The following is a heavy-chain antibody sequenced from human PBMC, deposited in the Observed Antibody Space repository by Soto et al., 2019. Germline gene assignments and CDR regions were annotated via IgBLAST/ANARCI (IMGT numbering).Heavy chain of an antibody. J-gene: IGHJ4*02. CDR1: GGSIGSYY. CDR2: IYYSGST. D-gene: IGHD3-16*01. Sequence: SETLSLTCAVSGGSIGSYYWSWIRQPQGKGLEWIGYIYYSGSTNYNPSLKSRVTISVDTSKNQFSLKLSSVTAADTAVYYCARGGGGQIAYWGQGTLVTVSS. V-gene: IGHV4-59*08. CDR3: ARGGGGQIAY.